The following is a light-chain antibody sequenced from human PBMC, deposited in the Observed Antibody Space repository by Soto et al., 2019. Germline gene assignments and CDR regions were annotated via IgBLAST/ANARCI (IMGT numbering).Light chain of an antibody. CDR2: GAS. CDR1: QRVSSSY. Sequence: EIVLTQSPGALSLAPGERATLSCRASQRVSSSYLAWYQQKPGQAPRLLIYGASSRATGIPDRFNGSGSGTDFTLTISRLEPEDFAVYYCQQYGSSPLYTFGQGTKLEIK. J-gene: IGKJ2*01. CDR3: QQYGSSPLYT. V-gene: IGKV3-20*01.